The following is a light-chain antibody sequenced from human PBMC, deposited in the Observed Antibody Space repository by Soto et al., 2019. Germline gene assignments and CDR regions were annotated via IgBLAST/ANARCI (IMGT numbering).Light chain of an antibody. CDR3: QQYNSYWT. CDR1: QSISSW. Sequence: DIHMTQSPSTLCASVGDRVTITCRASQSISSWLAWYQQKPGKAPKLLIYKASSLESGVPSRFSGSGSGTEFTLTISSLQPDDFATYYCQQYNSYWTFGQGTKVDI. J-gene: IGKJ1*01. V-gene: IGKV1-5*03. CDR2: KAS.